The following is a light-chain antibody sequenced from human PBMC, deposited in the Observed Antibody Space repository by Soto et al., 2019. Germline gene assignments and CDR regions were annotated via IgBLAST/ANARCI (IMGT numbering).Light chain of an antibody. CDR3: SSYTSSTSLLI. V-gene: IGLV2-14*03. J-gene: IGLJ1*01. Sequence: GTYSDIGGYKHVSWYQQHPGKAPKLIIYDASSRPSGISNRFSASKSANTASLTISGLQADDEADYYCSSYTSSTSLLIFGAGTKV. CDR1: YSDIGGYKH. CDR2: DAS.